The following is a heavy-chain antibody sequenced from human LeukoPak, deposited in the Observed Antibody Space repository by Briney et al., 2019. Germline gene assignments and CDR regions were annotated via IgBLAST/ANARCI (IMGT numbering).Heavy chain of an antibody. CDR3: ARGPYCTSASCRGPWFGP. Sequence: SVKVSCKASGGTFSSYVIGWVRQAPGQGLEWMGGIVPIFGTANYALKFQGRVTITTDESTSTTYMELSSLRSEDTAVYYCARGPYCTSASCRGPWFGPWGQGTLVTVSS. J-gene: IGHJ5*02. D-gene: IGHD2-2*01. CDR1: GGTFSSYV. CDR2: IVPIFGTA. V-gene: IGHV1-69*05.